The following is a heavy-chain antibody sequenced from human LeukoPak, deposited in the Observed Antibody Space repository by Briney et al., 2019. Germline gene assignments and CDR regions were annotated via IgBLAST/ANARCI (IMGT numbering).Heavy chain of an antibody. CDR3: ARDPGSSWFDY. CDR1: GGSISSYY. Sequence: SETLSLTCTVSGGSISSYYWSWIRQPPGKGLEWIGYIYYSGSTNYNPSLKSRVTISVDTFKNQFSLKLSSVTAADTAVYYCARDPGSSWFDYWGQGTLVTVSS. V-gene: IGHV4-59*01. J-gene: IGHJ4*02. D-gene: IGHD6-13*01. CDR2: IYYSGST.